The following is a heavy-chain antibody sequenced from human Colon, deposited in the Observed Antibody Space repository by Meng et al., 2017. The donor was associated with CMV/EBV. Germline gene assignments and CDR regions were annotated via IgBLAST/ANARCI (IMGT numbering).Heavy chain of an antibody. CDR3: IRETTGSSSSY. Sequence: LELQESGQRLVRPSETLSLTCTVSGGSISSSSYYWAWIRQPPGKGLEWIGSIFYTGTTYYKPSLKSRVTISVDTSKNQFSLKLSSVTAADTAVYYCIRETTGSSSSYWGQGTLVTVSS. V-gene: IGHV4-39*07. D-gene: IGHD6-6*01. J-gene: IGHJ4*02. CDR2: IFYTGTT. CDR1: GGSISSSSYY.